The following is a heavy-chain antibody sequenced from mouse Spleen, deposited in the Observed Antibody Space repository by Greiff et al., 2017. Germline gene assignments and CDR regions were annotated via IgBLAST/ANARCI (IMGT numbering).Heavy chain of an antibody. V-gene: IGHV5-17*01. CDR3: ARGYGNFYYYAMDY. Sequence: EVQVVESGGGLVKPGGSLKLSCAASGFTFSDYGMHWVRQAPEKGLEWVAYISSGSSTIYYADTVKGRFTISRDNAKNTLFLQMTSLRSEDTAMYYCARGYGNFYYYAMDYWGQGTSVTVSS. CDR2: ISSGSSTI. J-gene: IGHJ4*01. D-gene: IGHD2-10*02. CDR1: GFTFSDYG.